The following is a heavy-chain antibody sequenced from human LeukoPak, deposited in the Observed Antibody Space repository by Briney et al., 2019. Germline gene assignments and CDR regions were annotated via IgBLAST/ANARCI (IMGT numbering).Heavy chain of an antibody. CDR2: ISGSGGST. CDR1: GFTFSSYA. V-gene: IGHV3-23*01. J-gene: IGHJ3*02. CDR3: ANFFLGYCSSTSCRDAFDI. D-gene: IGHD2-2*01. Sequence: PGGSLRLSCAASGFTFSSYAMSWVRQAPGKGLEWVSAISGSGGSTYYADSVKGRFTISRDNSKDTLYLQRNSLRAEDTAVYYCANFFLGYCSSTSCRDAFDIWGQGTMVTVSS.